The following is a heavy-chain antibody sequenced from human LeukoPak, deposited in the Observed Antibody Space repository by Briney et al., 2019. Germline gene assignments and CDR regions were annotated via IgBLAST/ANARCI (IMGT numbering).Heavy chain of an antibody. CDR2: ISYSGST. CDR1: GVSLSSRVYY. V-gene: IGHV4-61*03. D-gene: IGHD1-26*01. Sequence: SETLPHICTLSGVSLSSRVYYWGWIRQPPGKGLEWIGWISYSGSTNYNPSLKSRVTISVDTSKNHFSLKLSSVTAADTAVYNCARQGAGGRASDIWGQGSMVTVSS. CDR3: ARQGAGGRASDI. J-gene: IGHJ3*02.